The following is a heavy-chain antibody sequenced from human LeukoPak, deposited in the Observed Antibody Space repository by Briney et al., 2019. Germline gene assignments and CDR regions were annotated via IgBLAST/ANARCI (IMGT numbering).Heavy chain of an antibody. CDR2: INPSGGST. Sequence: ASVKVSCKASGYTFTSYYMHWVRQAPGQGLEWMGIINPSGGSTSYAQKFQGRVTMTRDTSTSTVYMELSSLRSEDTAVYYCARRACSSTSCYRNWFDPWGQGTLVTVSS. D-gene: IGHD2-2*01. V-gene: IGHV1-46*01. CDR1: GYTFTSYY. CDR3: ARRACSSTSCYRNWFDP. J-gene: IGHJ5*02.